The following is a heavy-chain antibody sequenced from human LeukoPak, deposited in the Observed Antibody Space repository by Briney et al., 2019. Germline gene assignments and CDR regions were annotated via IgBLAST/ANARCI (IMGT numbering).Heavy chain of an antibody. Sequence: ASVKVPCKASGGTFSSYAISWVRQAPGQGLEWMGGIIPIFGTANYAQKFQGRVTITTDESTSTAYMELSSLRSEDTAVYYCARDTSGYCDYWGQGTLVTVSS. CDR2: IIPIFGTA. CDR3: ARDTSGYCDY. V-gene: IGHV1-69*05. J-gene: IGHJ4*02. D-gene: IGHD3-22*01. CDR1: GGTFSSYA.